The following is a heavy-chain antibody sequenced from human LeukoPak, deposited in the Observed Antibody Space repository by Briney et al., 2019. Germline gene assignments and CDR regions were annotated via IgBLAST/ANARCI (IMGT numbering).Heavy chain of an antibody. CDR2: ISGSGGST. V-gene: IGHV3-23*01. CDR1: GFTFSSYA. Sequence: GGSLRLSCAASGFTFSSYAMSWVRQAPGKGLEWVSAISGSGGSTYYADSVKGRFTISRDNSKNTLYLQMNSLRAEDTAVYYCAKDIRWAWEPNPVWGQETLVTVSS. CDR3: AKDIRWAWEPNPV. D-gene: IGHD1-26*01. J-gene: IGHJ4*02.